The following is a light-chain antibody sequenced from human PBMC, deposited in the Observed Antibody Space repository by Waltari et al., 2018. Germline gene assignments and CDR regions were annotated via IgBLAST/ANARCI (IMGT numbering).Light chain of an antibody. CDR2: KAS. J-gene: IGKJ5*01. V-gene: IGKV1-5*03. Sequence: DIQMTQSPSTLSESVGDRVTITCRASQSISNWLAWYQQKPGKAPKLLIYKASSLESGVPSRFSGSGSGTEFTLTISSLQPDDFATYYCQQYNSYSTFGQGTRLEMK. CDR3: QQYNSYST. CDR1: QSISNW.